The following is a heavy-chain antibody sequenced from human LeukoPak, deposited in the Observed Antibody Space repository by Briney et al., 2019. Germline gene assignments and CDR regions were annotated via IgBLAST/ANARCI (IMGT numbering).Heavy chain of an antibody. CDR2: TYYRSKWYN. D-gene: IGHD2-21*02. V-gene: IGHV6-1*01. Sequence: SQTLSLTCAISGDSVSSNSAAWNWIRQSPSRGLEWLGRTYYRSKWYNDYAVSVKSRITINPDTSKNQFSLQLNSVTPEDTAVYYCARVPQGACGSDCSYDAFDIWGQGTMVTVSS. CDR3: ARVPQGACGSDCSYDAFDI. CDR1: GDSVSSNSAA. J-gene: IGHJ3*02.